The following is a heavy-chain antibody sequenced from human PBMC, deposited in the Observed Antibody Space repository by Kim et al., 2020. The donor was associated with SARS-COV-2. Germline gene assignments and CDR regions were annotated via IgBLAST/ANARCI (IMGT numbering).Heavy chain of an antibody. Sequence: SLKSRVTISVDMSKNQFSLKLTSVTAADTAVYYCASGGSSSHPGTYWFDPWGQGTLVTVSS. J-gene: IGHJ5*02. CDR3: ASGGSSSHPGTYWFDP. V-gene: IGHV4-34*01. D-gene: IGHD6-13*01.